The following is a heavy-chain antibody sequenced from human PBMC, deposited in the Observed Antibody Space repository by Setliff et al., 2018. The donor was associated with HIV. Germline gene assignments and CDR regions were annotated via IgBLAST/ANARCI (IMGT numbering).Heavy chain of an antibody. D-gene: IGHD5-12*01. J-gene: IGHJ4*02. Sequence: ASVKVSCKASGYNFGFYGISWVRQAPGQGLEWMGWVNEDNGDRNFAPSVQGRIALTTDTSTNTAYMELTNLRSDDTALYFCVRDEKRAAGGSMYYFDYWGQGTLVTVAS. CDR1: GYNFGFYG. CDR3: VRDEKRAAGGSMYYFDY. CDR2: VNEDNGDR. V-gene: IGHV1-18*01.